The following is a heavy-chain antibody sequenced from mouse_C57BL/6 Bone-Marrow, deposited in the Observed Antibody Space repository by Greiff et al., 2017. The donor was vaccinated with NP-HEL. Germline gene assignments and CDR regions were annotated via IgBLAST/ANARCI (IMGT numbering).Heavy chain of an antibody. CDR3: ASPLYDLPFAY. V-gene: IGHV1-72*01. J-gene: IGHJ3*01. Sequence: QVQLKQPGAELVKPGASVKLSCKASGYTFTSYWMHWVKPRPGRGLEWIGRIDPNSGGTKYNEKFKSKATLTVDKPSSTAYMQLSSLTSEDSAVYYCASPLYDLPFAYWGQGTLVTVSA. CDR2: IDPNSGGT. CDR1: GYTFTSYW. D-gene: IGHD2-3*01.